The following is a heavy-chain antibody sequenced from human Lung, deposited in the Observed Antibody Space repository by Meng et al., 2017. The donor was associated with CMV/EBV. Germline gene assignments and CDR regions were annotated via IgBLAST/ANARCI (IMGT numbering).Heavy chain of an antibody. CDR3: ARDLYCSSTSCYLEYYYYGMDV. Sequence: LXCTVSGGSISSSSYYWGWIRQPPGKGLEWIGSIYYSGSTYYNPSLKSRVTISVDTSKNQFSLKLSSVTAADTAVYYCARDLYCSSTSCYLEYYYYGMDVXGQGXTVTVSS. CDR1: GGSISSSSYY. D-gene: IGHD2-2*01. CDR2: IYYSGST. J-gene: IGHJ6*02. V-gene: IGHV4-39*07.